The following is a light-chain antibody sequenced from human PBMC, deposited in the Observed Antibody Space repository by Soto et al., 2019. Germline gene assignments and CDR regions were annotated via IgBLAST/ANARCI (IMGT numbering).Light chain of an antibody. CDR2: DAS. CDR1: QSVSSN. Sequence: EIVMTQSPATLSVSPGERATLSSRASQSVSSNLAWYQQKPGQAPRLLIYDASTRATGIPARFSGSGSGTEFTLTISSLQSEDFAVYYCQQYNNWPPLTFGGGTKVEIK. CDR3: QQYNNWPPLT. J-gene: IGKJ4*01. V-gene: IGKV3-15*01.